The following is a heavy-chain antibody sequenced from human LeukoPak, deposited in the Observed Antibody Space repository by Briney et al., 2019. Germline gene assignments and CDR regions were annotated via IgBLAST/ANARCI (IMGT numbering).Heavy chain of an antibody. D-gene: IGHD2-15*01. CDR2: IKSNTDGGTT. CDR3: TTVPYCNGARCYYYSYMDV. CDR1: GFTFSHAW. Sequence: GGSLRLSCAASGFTFSHAWMSWVRQAPGKGLEWVGRIKSNTDGGTTGYAAPVTGRFTISRDDSKNTLYLQLNSLRSEDTAVYYCTTVPYCNGARCYYYSYMDVWGKGTAVTVSS. V-gene: IGHV3-15*01. J-gene: IGHJ6*03.